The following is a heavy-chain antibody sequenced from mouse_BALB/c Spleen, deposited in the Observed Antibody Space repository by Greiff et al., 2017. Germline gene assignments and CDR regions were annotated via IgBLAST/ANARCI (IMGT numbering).Heavy chain of an antibody. CDR2: ISDGGSYT. CDR1: GFTFSDYY. V-gene: IGHV5-4*02. J-gene: IGHJ1*01. CDR3: ARGLLRYFDV. Sequence: EVKLVESGGGLVKPGGSLKLSCAASGFTFSDYYMYWVRQTPEKRLEWVATISDGGSYTYYPDSVKGRFTISRDNAKNNLYLQMSSLKSEDTAMYYCARGLLRYFDVWGAGTTVTVSS. D-gene: IGHD2-10*01.